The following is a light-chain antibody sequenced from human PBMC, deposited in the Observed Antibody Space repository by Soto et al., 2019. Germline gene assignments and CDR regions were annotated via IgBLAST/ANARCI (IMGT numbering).Light chain of an antibody. CDR3: CSYAGSRTFVV. V-gene: IGLV2-23*01. J-gene: IGLJ2*01. Sequence: QSALTQPASVSGSPGQSITIPCTGTSSDVGSHNLVSWYQQHPGKAPKLMIYEGSKRPSGVSDRFSGSKSGNTASLTISGLQAEDEADYYCCSYAGSRTFVVFGGGPKLTVL. CDR2: EGS. CDR1: SSDVGSHNL.